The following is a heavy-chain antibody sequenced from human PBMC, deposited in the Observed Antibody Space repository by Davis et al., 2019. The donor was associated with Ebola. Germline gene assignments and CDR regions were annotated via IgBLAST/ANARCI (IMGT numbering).Heavy chain of an antibody. CDR2: LSSSSSTI. CDR3: ASKNEWEPYYYGMDV. V-gene: IGHV3-48*02. CDR1: GFTFSSYS. J-gene: IGHJ6*02. D-gene: IGHD1-26*01. Sequence: GESLKISCAASGFTFSSYSMNWVRQAPGKGLEWVSYLSSSSSTIYYADSVKGRFTISRDNAKNSLYLQMNSLRDEDTAVYYCASKNEWEPYYYGMDVWGQGTTVTVSS.